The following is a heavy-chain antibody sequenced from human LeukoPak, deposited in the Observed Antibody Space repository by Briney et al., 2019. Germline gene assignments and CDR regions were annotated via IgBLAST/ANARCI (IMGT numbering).Heavy chain of an antibody. CDR1: GFTVSSNY. Sequence: PGGSLRLSCAASGFTVSSNYMSWVRQAPGKGLEWVSVIYSGGSTYYADSVKGRFTISRDNSKNTLYLQMNSLRAEDTAVYYCVRVFSSAGWFDPWGQGTLVTVSS. D-gene: IGHD6-25*01. V-gene: IGHV3-53*01. CDR3: VRVFSSAGWFDP. CDR2: IYSGGST. J-gene: IGHJ5*02.